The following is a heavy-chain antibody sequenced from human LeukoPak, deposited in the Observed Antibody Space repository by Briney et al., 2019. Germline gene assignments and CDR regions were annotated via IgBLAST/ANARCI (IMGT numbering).Heavy chain of an antibody. Sequence: GGSLRLSCAASGFTFSSYWMHWVRQAPGKGLVWVSRINSDGSSTSYADSVKGRFTISRDNAKNTLYLQMNSLRAEDTAVYYCAKETSITGAGDFWGQGALVTVSS. CDR3: AKETSITGAGDF. D-gene: IGHD1-20*01. V-gene: IGHV3-74*01. CDR2: INSDGSST. CDR1: GFTFSSYW. J-gene: IGHJ4*02.